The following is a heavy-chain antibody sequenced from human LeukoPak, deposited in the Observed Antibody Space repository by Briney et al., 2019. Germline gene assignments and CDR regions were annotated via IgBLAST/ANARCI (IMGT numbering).Heavy chain of an antibody. J-gene: IGHJ4*02. D-gene: IGHD3-16*01. V-gene: IGHV3-66*01. CDR3: ATNVMITFGGVISSY. CDR1: GFTVSSNY. Sequence: GGSLRLSCAASGFTVSSNYMSWVRQAPGKGLEWVSVIYSGGSTYYADSVKGRFTISRDNSKNTLYLQVNSLRAEDTAVYYCATNVMITFGGVISSYWGQGTLATVSS. CDR2: IYSGGST.